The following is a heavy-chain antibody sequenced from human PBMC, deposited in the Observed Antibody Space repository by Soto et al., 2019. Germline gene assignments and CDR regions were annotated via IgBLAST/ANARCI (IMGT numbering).Heavy chain of an antibody. J-gene: IGHJ6*02. Sequence: ASVKVSCKASGYTFNSYGISWVRQAPGQGLEWLGWISPYNDDTKYAQRLQGRVTMGTDTSSRTAYMHLRSLRSDDTAVYFCARGGYYDSSGSRNYHYYGMDVWGQGTTVTVSS. CDR1: GYTFNSYG. CDR3: ARGGYYDSSGSRNYHYYGMDV. D-gene: IGHD3-22*01. CDR2: ISPYNDDT. V-gene: IGHV1-18*01.